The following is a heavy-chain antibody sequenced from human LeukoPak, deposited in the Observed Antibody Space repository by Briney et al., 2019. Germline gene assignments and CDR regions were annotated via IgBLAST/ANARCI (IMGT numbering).Heavy chain of an antibody. CDR2: IYYSGST. D-gene: IGHD5-18*01. Sequence: SETLSLTCTVSGGFISSYYWSWIRQPPGKGLEWIGYIYYSGSTNYNPSLKSRVTISVDTSKNQFSLKLSSVTAADTAVYYCARERLGYSYGRNYGMDVWGQGTTVTVSS. CDR3: ARERLGYSYGRNYGMDV. J-gene: IGHJ6*02. V-gene: IGHV4-59*01. CDR1: GGFISSYY.